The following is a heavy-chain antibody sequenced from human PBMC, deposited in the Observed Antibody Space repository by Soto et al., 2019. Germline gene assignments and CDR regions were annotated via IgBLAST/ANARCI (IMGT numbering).Heavy chain of an antibody. Sequence: GGSLRLSXAASGFTFSSYSMNWVRQAPGKGLEWVSSISSSSSYIYYADSVKGRFTISRDNAKNSLYLQMNSLRAEDTAVYYCARDRSAKPFDYWGQGTLVTVSS. J-gene: IGHJ4*02. CDR1: GFTFSSYS. CDR2: ISSSSSYI. V-gene: IGHV3-21*01. CDR3: ARDRSAKPFDY.